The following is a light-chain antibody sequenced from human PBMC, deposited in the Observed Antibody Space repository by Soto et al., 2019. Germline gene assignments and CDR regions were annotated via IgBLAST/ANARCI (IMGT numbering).Light chain of an antibody. J-gene: IGKJ4*01. CDR2: GAS. CDR3: QQYNNWPVP. Sequence: EIVMTQSPDTLSLSPGARASLSCGASKLVGSSMAWNHQTPGQPPRLLIYGASTRAAGVPARFSGSGSGTEFTLTIFSLQSEDCGVYYCQQYNNWPVPFGGGTKVDIK. CDR1: KLVGSS. V-gene: IGKV3-15*01.